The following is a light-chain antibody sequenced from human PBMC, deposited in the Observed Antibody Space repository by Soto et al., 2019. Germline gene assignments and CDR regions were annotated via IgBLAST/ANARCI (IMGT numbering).Light chain of an antibody. J-gene: IGKJ2*02. CDR3: QQYGPSPLCT. V-gene: IGKV3-20*01. CDR2: ATY. CDR1: QSVSSGY. Sequence: VLTQSPGTLSLSPGERATLSCRAGQSVSSGYLAWYQQKPGQAPRLLIYATYTRATGIPDRFSGSGSGTDFILTISRLQPEDFAVYYCQQYGPSPLCTFGQGTKLEIK.